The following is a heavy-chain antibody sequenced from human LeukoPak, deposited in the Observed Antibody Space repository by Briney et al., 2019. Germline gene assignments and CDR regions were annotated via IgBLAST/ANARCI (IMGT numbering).Heavy chain of an antibody. CDR3: ARIYYYDSSGPFDY. CDR1: GGSISSYY. Sequence: SETLSLTCTVSGGSISSYYWSWIRQPAGKGLEWIGRIYTSGSTNYNPSLKSRVTMSVDTSKNQFSLKLSSVTAADTAMYYCARIYYYDSSGPFDYWGQGALVTVSS. CDR2: IYTSGST. V-gene: IGHV4-4*07. J-gene: IGHJ4*02. D-gene: IGHD3-22*01.